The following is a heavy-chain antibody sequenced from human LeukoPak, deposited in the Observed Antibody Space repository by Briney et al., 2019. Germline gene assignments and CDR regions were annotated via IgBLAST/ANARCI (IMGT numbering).Heavy chain of an antibody. V-gene: IGHV3-74*01. D-gene: IGHD2-2*01. CDR2: INSDGSST. CDR3: ARGGYCSSTSCFLIDP. J-gene: IGHJ5*02. CDR1: GLTFSSYW. Sequence: PGGSLRLSCAVSGLTFSSYWMHWVRQTPGKGLVWVSRINSDGSSTNYADSVKGRFTISRDNAKNTLYLQMNSLRDEDTAVYYCARGGYCSSTSCFLIDPWGQGTLVTVSS.